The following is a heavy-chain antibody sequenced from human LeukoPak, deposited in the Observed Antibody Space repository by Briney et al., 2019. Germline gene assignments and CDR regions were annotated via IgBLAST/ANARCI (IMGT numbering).Heavy chain of an antibody. D-gene: IGHD3-22*01. V-gene: IGHV4-39*02. J-gene: IGHJ4*02. CDR3: ACILFDSSYYYNTDY. Sequence: SETLSLTCTVSGRSISSSSYYWGWIRPPPEKGLEWRGSIYYSGSTYYNPSLKSRVTISVDTSKIHFALKLSSVTAADTAVYYCACILFDSSYYYNTDYWGQGTLVTVSS. CDR1: GRSISSSSYY. CDR2: IYYSGST.